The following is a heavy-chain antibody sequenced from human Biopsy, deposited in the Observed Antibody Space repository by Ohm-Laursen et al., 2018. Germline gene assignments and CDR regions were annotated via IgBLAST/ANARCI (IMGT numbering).Heavy chain of an antibody. V-gene: IGHV1-69*13. J-gene: IGHJ6*02. CDR1: GYAFTNYA. CDR2: IITVSGKA. Sequence: GASVKVSCKASGYAFTNYAINWVRQAPGHGLEWMGGIITVSGKAGYAERFQGRVTMTEDVTTTTAYMDLSGLRSEDTAVYYCVASPSSCFFENNDDFAMDVWGQGTTVIVSS. D-gene: IGHD6-19*01. CDR3: VASPSSCFFENNDDFAMDV.